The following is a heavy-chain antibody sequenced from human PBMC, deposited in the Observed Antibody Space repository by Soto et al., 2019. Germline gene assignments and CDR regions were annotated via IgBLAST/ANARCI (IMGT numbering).Heavy chain of an antibody. D-gene: IGHD2-21*02. J-gene: IGHJ3*02. CDR3: ARGTNAVVTGNAFDI. Sequence: SETLSLSCTVSGGSISSYYWSWIRQPPGKGLEWIGYIYYSGSTNYNPSLKSRVTISVDTSKNQFSLKLSSVTAADTAVYYCARGTNAVVTGNAFDIWGQGTMVTVSS. CDR2: IYYSGST. V-gene: IGHV4-59*01. CDR1: GGSISSYY.